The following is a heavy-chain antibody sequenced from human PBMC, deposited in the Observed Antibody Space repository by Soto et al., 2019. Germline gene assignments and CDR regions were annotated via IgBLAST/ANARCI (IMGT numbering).Heavy chain of an antibody. CDR1: GYSITSYW. CDR3: ARPEGQSIAARNPLDY. D-gene: IGHD6-6*01. CDR2: IYPGDSDT. V-gene: IGHV5-51*01. J-gene: IGHJ4*02. Sequence: PGESLKISCKGSGYSITSYWIGWVRQMPGKGLEWMGIIYPGDSDTRYSPSFQGQVTISADKSISTAYLQWSSLKASDTAMYYCARPEGQSIAARNPLDYWGQGTLDTVSS.